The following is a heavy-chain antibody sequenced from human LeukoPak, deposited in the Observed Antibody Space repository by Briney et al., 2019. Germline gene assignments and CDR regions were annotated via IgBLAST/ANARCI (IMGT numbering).Heavy chain of an antibody. CDR3: ARDPPCSSTSCPNRVGFDP. V-gene: IGHV1-46*01. J-gene: IGHJ5*02. CDR2: INPSGGST. D-gene: IGHD2-2*01. Sequence: ASVKVSCKASGYTFTSYYMHWVRQAPGQGLEWMGIINPSGGSTSYAQKFQGRVTMTRDMSTSTVYMELSSLRSEDTAVYYCARDPPCSSTSCPNRVGFDPWGQGTLVTVSS. CDR1: GYTFTSYY.